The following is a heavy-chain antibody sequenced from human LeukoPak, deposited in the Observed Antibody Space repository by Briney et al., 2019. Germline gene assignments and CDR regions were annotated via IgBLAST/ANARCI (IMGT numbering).Heavy chain of an antibody. CDR1: GFIFSRYW. D-gene: IGHD2-21*02. J-gene: IGHJ6*03. CDR3: ARDEEGDFYYYYMDV. CDR2: IKSDGSST. V-gene: IGHV3-74*01. Sequence: GGSLRLSCAASGFIFSRYWMHWVRQGAGKGLVWVSRIKSDGSSTSYADSVQGRFTISRDNAKNTLYLEMNSLRVEDTAVYYCARDEEGDFYYYYMDVWGKGTTVTVSS.